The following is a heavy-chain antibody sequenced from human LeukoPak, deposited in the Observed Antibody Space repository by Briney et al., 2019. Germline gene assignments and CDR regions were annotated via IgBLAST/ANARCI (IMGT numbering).Heavy chain of an antibody. CDR2: IGGSDGRT. CDR3: AKDSSSYDWGYMDV. V-gene: IGHV3-23*01. Sequence: PGGSLRLSCAASGFTFSTYAMCWVRQAPGKGLEWVSLIGGSDGRTRYADSVKGRFTISRDNSKNTLYLEMNSLRAEDTAVYYCAKDSSSYDWGYMDVWGKGTTVTISS. J-gene: IGHJ6*03. D-gene: IGHD3-22*01. CDR1: GFTFSTYA.